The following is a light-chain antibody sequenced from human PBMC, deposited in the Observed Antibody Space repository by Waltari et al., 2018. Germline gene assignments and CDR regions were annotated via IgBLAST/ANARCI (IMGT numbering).Light chain of an antibody. CDR1: QSVEGY. CDR2: SAS. V-gene: IGKV1-39*01. CDR3: QQSATIPNT. Sequence: DFQMTQSPPSLSASVGDRVTITCRASQSVEGYLNWYQQRPGSAPTLMIYSASALQRGVSSRFSGSGFGTEFSLTINGLQPEDFATYFCQQSATIPNTFGQGTRVQI. J-gene: IGKJ2*01.